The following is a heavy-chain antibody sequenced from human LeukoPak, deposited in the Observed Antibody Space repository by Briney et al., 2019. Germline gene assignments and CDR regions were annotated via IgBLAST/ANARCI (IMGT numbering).Heavy chain of an antibody. CDR2: IYSGGST. D-gene: IGHD3-22*01. Sequence: GSLRLSCAASGFTVSSNYMSWVRQAPGKGLEWVSVIYSGGSTYYADSVKGRFTISRDNSKNTLYLQMSGLRAEDTAVYYCARANDSSGYYFASYYFDSWGQRTLVTVSS. J-gene: IGHJ4*02. V-gene: IGHV3-66*01. CDR1: GFTVSSNY. CDR3: ARANDSSGYYFASYYFDS.